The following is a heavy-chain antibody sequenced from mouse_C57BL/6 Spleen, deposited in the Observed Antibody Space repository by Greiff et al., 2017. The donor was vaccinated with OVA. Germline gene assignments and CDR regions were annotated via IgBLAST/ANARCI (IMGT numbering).Heavy chain of an antibody. V-gene: IGHV1-52*01. D-gene: IGHD1-1*01. CDR3: ARDYYGSSYVGY. Sequence: QVQLQQPGAELVRPGSSVKLSCKASGYTFTSYWMHWVKQRPIQGLEWIGNIDPSDSETHYNQKFKDKATLTVDKSSSTAYMQLSSLTSEDSAVYDCARDYYGSSYVGYWGQGTTLTVSS. CDR1: GYTFTSYW. CDR2: IDPSDSET. J-gene: IGHJ2*01.